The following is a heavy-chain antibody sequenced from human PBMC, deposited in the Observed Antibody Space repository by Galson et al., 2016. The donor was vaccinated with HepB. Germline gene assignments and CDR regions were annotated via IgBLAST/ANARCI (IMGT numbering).Heavy chain of an antibody. CDR2: IYPSASDT. CDR3: ARQFKSGWYGFGDS. D-gene: IGHD6-19*01. J-gene: IGHJ4*02. CDR1: GYTFTSYW. V-gene: IGHV5-51*01. Sequence: QSGAEVKNPGESLTISCKVPGYTFTSYWIGWVRQMPGKSLEWMGNIYPSASDTKYTPSYQVQVTIPVDKSISTAFLQWASLKASDTAIYYGARQFKSGWYGFGDSWGQGTLATVSS.